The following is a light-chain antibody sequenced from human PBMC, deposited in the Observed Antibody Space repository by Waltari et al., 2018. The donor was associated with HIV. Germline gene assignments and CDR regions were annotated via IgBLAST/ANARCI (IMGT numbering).Light chain of an antibody. CDR3: SSFTTSNSLL. Sequence: QSALTQPASVSGSPGQSITVSCTGTSSDIGAYDFVSWYQTPGTAPKLVIYEVSNRPSGISYRFSGSKSGNTASLTISGLQTEDEADYYCSSFTTSNSLLFGGGTKVTVL. J-gene: IGLJ2*01. V-gene: IGLV2-14*01. CDR2: EVS. CDR1: SSDIGAYDF.